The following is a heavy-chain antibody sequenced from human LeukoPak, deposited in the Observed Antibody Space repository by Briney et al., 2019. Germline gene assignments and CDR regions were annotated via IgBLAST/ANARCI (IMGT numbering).Heavy chain of an antibody. CDR2: IGIDSGNT. V-gene: IGHV3-48*01. D-gene: IGHD1-7*01. CDR1: GFPFIEYS. CDR3: ARDRNYAFDN. Sequence: GGSLRLSCTASGFPFIEYSMNWVRQVPGKGLEWIAYIGIDSGNTKYADSVRGRFTLSADKTNNSLYLQMNSLRVDDTAVYYCARDRNYAFDNWGQGTLVSVAS. J-gene: IGHJ4*02.